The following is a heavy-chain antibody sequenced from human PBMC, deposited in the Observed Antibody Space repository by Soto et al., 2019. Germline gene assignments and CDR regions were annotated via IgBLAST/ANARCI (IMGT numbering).Heavy chain of an antibody. CDR3: ARDPRGDIWFGELGSPEHFDY. CDR1: GFTFSSYS. V-gene: IGHV3-21*01. CDR2: ISSSSSYI. D-gene: IGHD3-10*01. J-gene: IGHJ4*02. Sequence: GGSLRLSCAASGFTFSSYSMNWVRQAPGKGLEWVSSISSSSSYIYYADSVKGRFTISRDNAKNSLYLQMNSLRAEDTAVYYCARDPRGDIWFGELGSPEHFDYWGQGTLVTVSS.